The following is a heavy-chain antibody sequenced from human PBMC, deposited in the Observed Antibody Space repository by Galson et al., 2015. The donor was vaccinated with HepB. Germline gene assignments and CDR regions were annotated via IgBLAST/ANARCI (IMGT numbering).Heavy chain of an antibody. D-gene: IGHD6-6*01. V-gene: IGHV3-48*02. Sequence: SLRLSCAASGFTFSSFTMNWVRLAPGKGLEWVSYISASGDTIYSADSVKGRFTISRDNAKNSLYLQMNSLRDEDTAVYYCARGSSSHDSWSQGTLVTVSS. CDR1: GFTFSSFT. CDR2: ISASGDTI. CDR3: ARGSSSHDS. J-gene: IGHJ4*02.